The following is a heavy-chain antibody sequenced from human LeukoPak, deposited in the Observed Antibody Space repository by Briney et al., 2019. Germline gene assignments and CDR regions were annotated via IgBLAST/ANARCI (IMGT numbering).Heavy chain of an antibody. D-gene: IGHD2-21*02. J-gene: IGHJ4*02. CDR1: RFTFSSYA. CDR2: ISGSGGST. V-gene: IGHV3-23*01. Sequence: GGSLRLSCTASRFTFSSYAMSWVRQAPGKGLEWVSAISGSGGSTYYADSVKGRFTISRDNSKNTLYLQMNSLRAEDTAVYYCAKQWHIVVVTATPSEYYFDYWGQGTLVTVSS. CDR3: AKQWHIVVVTATPSEYYFDY.